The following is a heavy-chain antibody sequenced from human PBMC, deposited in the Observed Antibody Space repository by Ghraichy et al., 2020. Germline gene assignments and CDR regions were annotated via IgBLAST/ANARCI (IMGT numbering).Heavy chain of an antibody. J-gene: IGHJ6*02. CDR1: GYSFTSYW. CDR3: ARQIGNYYYGMDV. Sequence: GESLNTSCKGSGYSFTSYWIGWVRQMPGKGLEWMGIIYPGDSDTRYSPSFQGQVTISADKSISTAYLQWSSLKASDTAMYYCARQIGNYYYGMDVWGQGTTVTVSS. CDR2: IYPGDSDT. V-gene: IGHV5-51*01. D-gene: IGHD1-26*01.